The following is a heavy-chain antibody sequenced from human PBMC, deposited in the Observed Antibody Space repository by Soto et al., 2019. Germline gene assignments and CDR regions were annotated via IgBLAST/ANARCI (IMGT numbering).Heavy chain of an antibody. Sequence: QVQLVESGGGLVKPGGSLRLSCAASGFTFSDYYMSWIRQAPGKGLEWVSYISSSGSTIYYADAVKGRFTISRDNAKNSLCLQMNSLRAEDTAVYYCAREGYCSGGSCYSNYYYMDVWGKGTTVTVSS. CDR1: GFTFSDYY. V-gene: IGHV3-11*01. D-gene: IGHD2-15*01. CDR3: AREGYCSGGSCYSNYYYMDV. J-gene: IGHJ6*03. CDR2: ISSSGSTI.